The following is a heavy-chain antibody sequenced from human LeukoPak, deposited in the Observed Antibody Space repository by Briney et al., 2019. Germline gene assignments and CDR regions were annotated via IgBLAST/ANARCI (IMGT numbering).Heavy chain of an antibody. J-gene: IGHJ5*02. CDR3: ARETSLVVVAGDWFDP. CDR2: INPNSGGT. Sequence: GASVKVSCKASGYTFTGYYMHWVRQAPGQGLEWMGWINPNSGGTNYAQKFQGRVTMTRDTSISTAYMELSRLRSDDTAVYYCARETSLVVVAGDWFDPWGQGTLVTVSS. V-gene: IGHV1-2*02. D-gene: IGHD2-15*01. CDR1: GYTFTGYY.